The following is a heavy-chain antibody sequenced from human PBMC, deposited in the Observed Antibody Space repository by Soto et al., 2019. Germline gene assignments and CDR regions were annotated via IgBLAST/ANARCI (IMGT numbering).Heavy chain of an antibody. D-gene: IGHD6-19*01. Sequence: GGSLRLSCAASGFTFSSYAMHWVRQAPGKGLEWVAVISYDGSNKYYADSVKGRFTISRDNSKNTLYLQMNSLRAEDTAVYYCARDPPSIAVAGTAFDIWGQGTMVTVSS. J-gene: IGHJ3*02. CDR3: ARDPPSIAVAGTAFDI. CDR2: ISYDGSNK. CDR1: GFTFSSYA. V-gene: IGHV3-30-3*01.